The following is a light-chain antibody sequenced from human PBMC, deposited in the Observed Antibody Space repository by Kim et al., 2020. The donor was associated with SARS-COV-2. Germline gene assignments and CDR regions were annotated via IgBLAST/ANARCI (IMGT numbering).Light chain of an antibody. CDR2: STN. V-gene: IGLV8-61*01. CDR1: SGSVSAGHY. Sequence: QTVVTQEPSLSVSPGGTVTLTCGLSSGSVSAGHYPTWSQQTPGHLPRTLIYSTNTRSSGVPDRFSGAILGNKAALTITGAQADDDSHYYCMLYLGNGISVLGGGTQLTVL. J-gene: IGLJ3*02. CDR3: MLYLGNGISV.